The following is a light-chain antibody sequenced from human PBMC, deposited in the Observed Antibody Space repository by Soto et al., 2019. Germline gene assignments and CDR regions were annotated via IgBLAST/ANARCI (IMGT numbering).Light chain of an antibody. J-gene: IGKJ1*01. Sequence: EILLTQSAVTLTLSPGERATLSFSTSQTLSSSFLAWYQQTPGQAPRLLIYDTSTRAIDIPDRFSGSGSGTDFTLTISRLEPEDFAVYYCQQYGYLGTFGKGTKVDIK. V-gene: IGKV3-20*01. CDR3: QQYGYLGT. CDR2: DTS. CDR1: QTLSSSF.